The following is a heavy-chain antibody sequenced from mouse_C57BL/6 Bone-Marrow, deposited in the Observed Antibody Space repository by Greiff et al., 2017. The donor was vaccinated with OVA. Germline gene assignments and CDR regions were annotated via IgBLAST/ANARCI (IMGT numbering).Heavy chain of an antibody. Sequence: VQLQQSGAELVKPGASVKMSCKASGYTFTSYWITWVKQRPGQGLEWIGDIYPGSGSTNYNEKFKSKATLTVDTSSSTAYMQLSSLTSEDSAVYYCARGGIYYDYDDGYYAMDYWGQGTSVTVSS. CDR1: GYTFTSYW. CDR3: ARGGIYYDYDDGYYAMDY. V-gene: IGHV1-55*01. J-gene: IGHJ4*01. D-gene: IGHD2-4*01. CDR2: IYPGSGST.